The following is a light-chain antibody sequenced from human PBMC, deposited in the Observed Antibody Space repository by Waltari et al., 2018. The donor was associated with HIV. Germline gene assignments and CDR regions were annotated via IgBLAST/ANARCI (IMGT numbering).Light chain of an antibody. J-gene: IGKJ2*01. V-gene: IGKV1-27*01. Sequence: DIRMTQSPSSLSASVGDSVTITCRSSKAISNYLAWYQKKPGKVPKLLIYAASTLQTGVPFRFSGTGSGTDFTLTISSLQPEDVATYYCQQYYDVVYTFAQGTKLDMK. CDR3: QQYYDVVYT. CDR2: AAS. CDR1: KAISNY.